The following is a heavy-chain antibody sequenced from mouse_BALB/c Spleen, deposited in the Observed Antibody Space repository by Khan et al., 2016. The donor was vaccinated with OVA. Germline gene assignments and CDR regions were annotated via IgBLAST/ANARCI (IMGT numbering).Heavy chain of an antibody. CDR1: GYSITSDYA. J-gene: IGHJ4*01. V-gene: IGHV3-2*02. Sequence: VQLKQSGPGLVKPSQSLSLTCTVTGYSITSDYAWNWIRQFPGNKLEWMGYISYSGSTSYNPSLKSRISITRDTSKNQFFLQLNSVTTEDTATYYCARALYYGNSYAMDYWGQGTSVTVSS. D-gene: IGHD2-1*01. CDR3: ARALYYGNSYAMDY. CDR2: ISYSGST.